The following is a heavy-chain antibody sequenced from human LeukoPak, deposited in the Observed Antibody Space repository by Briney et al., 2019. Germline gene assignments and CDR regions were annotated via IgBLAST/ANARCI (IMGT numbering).Heavy chain of an antibody. CDR3: AKESRYYYGSGSFSSQFDY. J-gene: IGHJ4*02. CDR2: ISGAGST. V-gene: IGHV3-23*01. D-gene: IGHD3-10*01. CDR1: GFTFSGYA. Sequence: PGGSLRLSCAASGFTFSGYAMSWVRQAPGKGLEWVSSISGAGSTYYADSVKGRFTSSRDHSQNPLYLQMNNLRAEDTAVYYCAKESRYYYGSGSFSSQFDYWGQGNLVTVSS.